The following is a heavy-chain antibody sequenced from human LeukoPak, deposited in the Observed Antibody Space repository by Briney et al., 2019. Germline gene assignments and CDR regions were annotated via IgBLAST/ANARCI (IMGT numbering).Heavy chain of an antibody. Sequence: GGSLRLSCAVSGFTVSSNYMTCVRQSPVKGLEWVSILYSGGTTDYADSVKGRFTISRDNSNNTLYLQMDSLTSNDTAIYYCARVGSGWYHFDYWGQGTLVTVSS. D-gene: IGHD6-19*01. V-gene: IGHV3-53*01. J-gene: IGHJ4*02. CDR1: GFTVSSNY. CDR3: ARVGSGWYHFDY. CDR2: LYSGGTT.